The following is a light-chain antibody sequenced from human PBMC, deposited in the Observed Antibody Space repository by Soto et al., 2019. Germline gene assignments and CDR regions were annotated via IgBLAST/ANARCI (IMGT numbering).Light chain of an antibody. Sequence: DNVLTQSPASLDVSLGERVTINCKSSQSLFFTSNKKNSLAWYQQKPGQPPKLIIYWGSSRESGVPARFRGAGSATDFTLTISSLQAEDVAVYYCQQGYRSPFTFGQGTKVGIK. CDR2: WGS. CDR3: QQGYRSPFT. J-gene: IGKJ2*01. CDR1: QSLFFTSNKKNS. V-gene: IGKV4-1*01.